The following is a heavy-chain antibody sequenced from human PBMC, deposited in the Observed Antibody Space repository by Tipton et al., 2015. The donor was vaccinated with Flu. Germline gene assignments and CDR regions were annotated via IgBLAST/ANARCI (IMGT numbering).Heavy chain of an antibody. D-gene: IGHD2-8*01. CDR2: IHYSGST. CDR3: ARGGEGYCSDGICYDPARLFEF. V-gene: IGHV4-30-4*01. Sequence: LRLSCTVSGGSITSGDFYWSWIRQPPGKGLEWIGYIHYSGSTSYNPSLKSRVTISLDKSKNQFSLKLSSVTAADTAVYYCARGGEGYCSDGICYDPARLFEFWGRGTLVTVSS. J-gene: IGHJ4*02. CDR1: GGSITSGDFY.